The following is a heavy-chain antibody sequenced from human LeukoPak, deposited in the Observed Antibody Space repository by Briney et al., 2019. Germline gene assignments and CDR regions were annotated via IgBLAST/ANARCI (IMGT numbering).Heavy chain of an antibody. CDR2: VSNSNSHK. D-gene: IGHD1-26*01. J-gene: IGHJ4*02. Sequence: PGGSLRLSCVASGFIFSNFNMNWVRQAPGRGLEWLSYVSNSNSHKYYAESVQGRFTVSRDNAKNSLYLQISSLRAEDTAVYYCARESESGSYAVYWGQGTLVTVSS. V-gene: IGHV3-48*01. CDR3: ARESESGSYAVY. CDR1: GFIFSNFN.